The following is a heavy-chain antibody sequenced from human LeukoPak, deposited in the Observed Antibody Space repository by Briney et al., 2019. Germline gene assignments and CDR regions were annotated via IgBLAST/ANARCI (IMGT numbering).Heavy chain of an antibody. CDR3: VSPRGFSYGYFDY. Sequence: SETLSLTCTVSGGSISSSSAYWGWIRQPPGKGLEWIGSIYYSKNTYYNPSLKSRVTISADTSKNQVSLTLGSVSATDTAVYYCVSPRGFSYGYFDYWGQGTLVTVSS. J-gene: IGHJ4*02. CDR2: IYYSKNT. CDR1: GGSISSSSAY. V-gene: IGHV4-39*01. D-gene: IGHD5-18*01.